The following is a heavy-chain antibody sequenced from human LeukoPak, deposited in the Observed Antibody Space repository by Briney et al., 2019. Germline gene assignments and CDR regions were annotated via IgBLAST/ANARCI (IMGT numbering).Heavy chain of an antibody. CDR1: GFTFGDYA. CDR3: TRRASRKYCSGGSCYQPSFDY. V-gene: IGHV3-49*03. CDR2: IRSKAYGGTT. J-gene: IGHJ4*02. D-gene: IGHD2-15*01. Sequence: PGRSLRLSCTASGFTFGDYAMSWFRQAPGKGLEWVGFIRSKAYGGTTEYAASVKGRFTISRDDSKSIAYLQMNSLKTEDTAVYYCTRRASRKYCSGGSCYQPSFDYWGQGTLVTVSS.